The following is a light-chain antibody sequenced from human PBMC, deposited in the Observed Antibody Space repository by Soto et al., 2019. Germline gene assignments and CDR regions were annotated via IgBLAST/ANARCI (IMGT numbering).Light chain of an antibody. CDR2: GAS. V-gene: IGKV1-5*01. CDR3: QQYNIYSRT. Sequence: DIKMTQSPSTLSASVGDRVTITCRASQSISNWLAWYQQKPGKAPKLRIYGASSLESGVSSRFSGSGSGTEFTLTISSLQPDDFATYYCQQYNIYSRTFGQGTIVDVK. J-gene: IGKJ1*01. CDR1: QSISNW.